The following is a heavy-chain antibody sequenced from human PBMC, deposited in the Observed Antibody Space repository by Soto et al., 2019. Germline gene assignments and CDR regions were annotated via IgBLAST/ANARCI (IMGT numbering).Heavy chain of an antibody. V-gene: IGHV3-11*06. CDR1: GFSVTDYT. CDR2: ISSSSSYT. J-gene: IGHJ4*02. D-gene: IGHD3-22*01. Sequence: GGSLRLSCAASGFSVTDYTMYWVRQAPGKGLEWVSYISSSSSYTNYADSVKGRFTISRDNAKNSLYLQMNSLRAEDTAVYYCARYYDSSGSGLYYFDYWGQGTLVTVSS. CDR3: ARYYDSSGSGLYYFDY.